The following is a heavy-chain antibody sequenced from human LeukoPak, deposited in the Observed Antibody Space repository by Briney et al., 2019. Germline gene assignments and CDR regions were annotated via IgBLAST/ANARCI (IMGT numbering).Heavy chain of an antibody. V-gene: IGHV3-23*01. J-gene: IGHJ4*02. CDR2: ISGSGGST. D-gene: IGHD6-19*01. CDR1: GFTFSNYA. Sequence: GGSLRLSCAASGFTFSNYAMSWVRQAPGKGLEWVSAISGSGGSTYYADSVKGRFTISRDNSKNTLYLQMNSLRAEDAAVYYCARVRYDSGWYDYWGQGAQVIVSS. CDR3: ARVRYDSGWYDY.